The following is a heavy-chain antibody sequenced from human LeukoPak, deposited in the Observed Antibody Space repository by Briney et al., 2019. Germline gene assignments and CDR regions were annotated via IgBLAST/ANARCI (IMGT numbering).Heavy chain of an antibody. CDR3: ARKLMTTVTILFDY. CDR1: GGSFSGYY. D-gene: IGHD4-17*01. Sequence: SETLSLTCAVHGGSFSGYYWSWIRQPPGKGLEWIGEINHSGSTNYNPSLKSRVTISVDTSKNQFSLKLSSVTAADTAVYYCARKLMTTVTILFDYWGQGTLVTVSS. V-gene: IGHV4-34*01. J-gene: IGHJ4*02. CDR2: INHSGST.